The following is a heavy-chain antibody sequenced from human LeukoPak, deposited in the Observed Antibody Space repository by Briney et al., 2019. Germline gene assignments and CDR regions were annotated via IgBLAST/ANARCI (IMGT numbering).Heavy chain of an antibody. CDR3: VRDLGIAVAPGY. Sequence: HPGGSLRLSCAASGFTFSRNWMHWVRQAPGKGLVWVSRINSDGSSTNYADSVKGRFTISRDNAKNTLHLQMNSLRAEDTAVYYCVRDLGIAVAPGYWGQGTLVTVSS. V-gene: IGHV3-74*01. D-gene: IGHD6-19*01. CDR2: INSDGSST. CDR1: GFTFSRNW. J-gene: IGHJ4*02.